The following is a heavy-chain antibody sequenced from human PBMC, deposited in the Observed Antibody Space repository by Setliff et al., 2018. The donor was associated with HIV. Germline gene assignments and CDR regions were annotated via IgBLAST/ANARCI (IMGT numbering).Heavy chain of an antibody. J-gene: IGHJ4*02. CDR3: AKDPRAAVATICDY. CDR2: IDHSGST. Sequence: PSETLSLTCAVYGGSFNDYYWTWIRQPPGKGLEWIGEIDHSGSTKYHASLKSRVTISIDTSKNQISLKLSSVTAADTAVYYCAKDPRAAVATICDYWGQGTLVTSPQ. CDR1: GGSFNDYY. V-gene: IGHV4-34*01. D-gene: IGHD5-12*01.